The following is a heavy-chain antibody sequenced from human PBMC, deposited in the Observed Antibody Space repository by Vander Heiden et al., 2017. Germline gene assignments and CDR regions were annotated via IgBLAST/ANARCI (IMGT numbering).Heavy chain of an antibody. J-gene: IGHJ4*02. Sequence: EVNLVESGGGLVEPGGSLRLPCAASGFTFNNAWMAWVRQAPGKGLEWVGRIRTTDEGGATDYAAPVKGRFTISRDDSKNTVFLQMNCLKSEDTAVYYCTTDRMVSHPPDYWGQGTLGTVSS. D-gene: IGHD2-8*01. CDR2: IRTTDEGGAT. CDR3: TTDRMVSHPPDY. V-gene: IGHV3-15*01. CDR1: GFTFNNAW.